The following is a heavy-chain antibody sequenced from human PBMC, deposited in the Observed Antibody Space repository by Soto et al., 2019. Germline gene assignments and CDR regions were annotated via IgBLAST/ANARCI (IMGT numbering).Heavy chain of an antibody. Sequence: QVQLVQSAAEVKKPGSSVKVSCKASGGTFSSYAISWVRQAPGQGLEWMGGIIPIFGTANYAQKFQGRVTITADESTRTAYMGLSSLRSEDTAVYYCACSSSAGDVYFDYWGQGTLVTVSS. CDR2: IIPIFGTA. J-gene: IGHJ4*02. V-gene: IGHV1-69*01. CDR3: ACSSSAGDVYFDY. CDR1: GGTFSSYA. D-gene: IGHD6-6*01.